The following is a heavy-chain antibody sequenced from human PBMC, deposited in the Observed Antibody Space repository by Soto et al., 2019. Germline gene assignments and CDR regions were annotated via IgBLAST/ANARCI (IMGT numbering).Heavy chain of an antibody. CDR2: ISAYNGNT. J-gene: IGHJ5*02. CDR3: ATTAEDTATTQNWFDP. Sequence: ASVKVSCKASGYTFTSYCISWVRQAPGQGLEWMGWISAYNGNTNYAQKLQGRVTMTTDTSTSTAYMELRSLRSDDTAVYYCATTAEDTATTQNWFDPWGQGTLVTVS. V-gene: IGHV1-18*01. D-gene: IGHD5-18*01. CDR1: GYTFTSYC.